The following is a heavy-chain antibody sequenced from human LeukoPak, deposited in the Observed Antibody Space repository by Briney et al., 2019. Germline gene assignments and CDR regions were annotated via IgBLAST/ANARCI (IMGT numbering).Heavy chain of an antibody. CDR3: AKGIAAGAMGYMDV. V-gene: IGHV3-33*06. Sequence: HGWSLRLSCAASGFTFSRNGMHGVGQAPGKGGEGVGGIWYDGSNKYYADSVRGRFTISRDNSKSTMFLQMNSLRVEDTAVYYCAKGIAAGAMGYMDVCGKGTMVTVSS. D-gene: IGHD6-25*01. CDR2: IWYDGSNK. J-gene: IGHJ6*03. CDR1: GFTFSRNG.